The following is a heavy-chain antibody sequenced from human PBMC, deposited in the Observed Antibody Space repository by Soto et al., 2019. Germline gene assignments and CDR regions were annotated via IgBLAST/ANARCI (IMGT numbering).Heavy chain of an antibody. Sequence: QVQLVESGGGVVQPGRSLRLSCAASGFSYSSYDMHWVRQAPGKGLEWVAVISYDGSNKYYADSVKGRFTISRDNSKNTLYLQMNSLRAEDTAVYYCPSPTMTTMSWGQGTLVTVPS. V-gene: IGHV3-30*03. D-gene: IGHD4-17*01. CDR2: ISYDGSNK. J-gene: IGHJ5*02. CDR1: GFSYSSYD. CDR3: PSPTMTTMS.